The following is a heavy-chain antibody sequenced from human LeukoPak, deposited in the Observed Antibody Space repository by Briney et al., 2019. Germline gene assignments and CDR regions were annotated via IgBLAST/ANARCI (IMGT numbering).Heavy chain of an antibody. V-gene: IGHV1-69*13. D-gene: IGHD6-19*01. CDR1: GGTFSSYA. CDR3: ARIATNPYSSGWYDFDY. CDR2: IIPIFGTA. Sequence: SVKVSCKASGGTFSSYAISWVRQAPGQGLEWMGGIIPIFGTANYAQKFQGRVTITADESTSTAYMELGSLRSEDTAVYYCARIATNPYSSGWYDFDYWGQGTLVTVSS. J-gene: IGHJ4*02.